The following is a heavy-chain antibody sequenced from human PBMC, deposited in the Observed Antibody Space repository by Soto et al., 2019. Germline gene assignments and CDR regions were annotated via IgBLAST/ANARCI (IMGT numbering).Heavy chain of an antibody. CDR3: ARDPPTFDHTSMVRGVPFDY. CDR2: IWYDGSNK. V-gene: IGHV3-33*01. D-gene: IGHD3-10*01. CDR1: GFTFSSYG. Sequence: GGSLRLSCAASGFTFSSYGMHWVRQAPGKGLEWVAVIWYDGSNKYYADSVKGRFTISRDNSKNTLYLQMNSLRAEDTAVYYCARDPPTFDHTSMVRGVPFDYWGQGTLVTVSS. J-gene: IGHJ4*02.